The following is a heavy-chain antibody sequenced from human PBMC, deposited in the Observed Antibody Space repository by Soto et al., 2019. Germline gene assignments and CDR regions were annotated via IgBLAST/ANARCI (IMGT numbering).Heavy chain of an antibody. CDR3: SGCGFEWELRSFDY. CDR2: ISFDGSNK. V-gene: IGHV3-30*04. J-gene: IGHJ4*02. D-gene: IGHD1-26*01. CDR1: GFTFRSHS. Sequence: QVHLVESGGGVVQPGRSLRLSCSVSGFTFRSHSMHWVRQAPGKGLEWLAVISFDGSNKYYADSVKGRFTVSRDNSKNPLYLHMNRLRGEDKGLYFFSGCGFEWELRSFDYWGQGTLVTVSS.